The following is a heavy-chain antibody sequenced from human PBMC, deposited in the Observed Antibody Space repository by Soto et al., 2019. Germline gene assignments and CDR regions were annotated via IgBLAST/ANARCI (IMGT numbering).Heavy chain of an antibody. Sequence: SETLSLTCTVSGGSISSYYWSWIRQPPGKGLEWIGYIYYSGSTNYNPSLKSRDTISVDTSKNQFSLKMNYMTAADTAVYYCARHNYGSGSTYFDYWGQGTLVTVS. CDR2: IYYSGST. J-gene: IGHJ4*02. CDR1: GGSISSYY. V-gene: IGHV4-59*08. D-gene: IGHD3-10*01. CDR3: ARHNYGSGSTYFDY.